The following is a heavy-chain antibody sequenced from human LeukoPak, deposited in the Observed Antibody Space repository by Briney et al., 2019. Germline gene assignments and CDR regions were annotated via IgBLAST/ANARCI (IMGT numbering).Heavy chain of an antibody. CDR1: GGSISSGSYY. Sequence: SETLSLTCTVSGGSISSGSYYWRWIRQPAGKGLEWIGRIYTSGSTNYNPSLKSRVTISVDTSKNQFSLKLSSVTAADTAVYYCARTPRSYYYYMDVWGKGTTVTVAS. CDR3: ARTPRSYYYYMDV. V-gene: IGHV4-61*02. CDR2: IYTSGST. J-gene: IGHJ6*03.